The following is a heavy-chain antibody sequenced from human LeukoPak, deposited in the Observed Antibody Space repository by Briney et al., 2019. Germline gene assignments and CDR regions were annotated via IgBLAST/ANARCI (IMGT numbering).Heavy chain of an antibody. D-gene: IGHD3-10*01. CDR1: GFTFSSCA. Sequence: PGGSLRLSCSASGFTFSSCAMSWVRQAPGKGLEWVSAISGNGGSIFYADSVKGRFTISRDNSKNTLYLQMNSLRAEDTAVYYCAKSAYGSGSFYWGQGTLVTVSS. CDR2: ISGNGGSI. V-gene: IGHV3-23*01. CDR3: AKSAYGSGSFY. J-gene: IGHJ4*02.